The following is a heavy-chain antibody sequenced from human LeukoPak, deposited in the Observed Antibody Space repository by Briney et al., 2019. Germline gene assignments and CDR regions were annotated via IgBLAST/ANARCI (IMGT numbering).Heavy chain of an antibody. CDR3: GRAFPPLRTSSAGDL. V-gene: IGHV3-21*06. J-gene: IGHJ4*02. CDR2: ISGRSSHT. Sequence: GGSLRLSCAASGFTFRSYSTNWVRQAPGKGLEWISAISGRSSHTYYGDSVKGRFSISRDNAKNLLYLQMNGLGAEDTAVYYCGRAFPPLRTSSAGDLWGQGTLVTVSS. CDR1: GFTFRSYS. D-gene: IGHD3-16*01.